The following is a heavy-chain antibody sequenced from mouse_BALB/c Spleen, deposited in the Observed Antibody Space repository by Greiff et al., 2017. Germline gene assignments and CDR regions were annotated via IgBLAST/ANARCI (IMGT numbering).Heavy chain of an antibody. V-gene: IGHV5-17*02. CDR2: ISSGSSTI. Sequence: EVMLVESGGGLVQPGGSLKLSCAASGFTFSSFGMHWVRQAPEKGLEWVAYISSGSSTIYYADTVKGRFTISRDNPKNTLFLQMTSLRSEDTAMYYCAAGSSYVGYAMDYWGQGTSVTVSS. CDR3: AAGSSYVGYAMDY. J-gene: IGHJ4*01. D-gene: IGHD1-1*01. CDR1: GFTFSSFG.